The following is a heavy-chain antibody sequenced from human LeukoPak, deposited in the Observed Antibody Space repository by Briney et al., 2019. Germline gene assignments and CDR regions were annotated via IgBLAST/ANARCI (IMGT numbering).Heavy chain of an antibody. CDR1: GGSISSYY. CDR3: ARAPAGGNLDY. J-gene: IGHJ4*02. Sequence: SETLSLTCTVSGGSISSYYWNWIRQPPGKGLEWIGEINHSGSTNYNPSLKSRVTISVGTSKNQFSLKLSSVTAADTAVCYCARAPAGGNLDYWGQGTLVTVSS. D-gene: IGHD4-23*01. V-gene: IGHV4-34*01. CDR2: INHSGST.